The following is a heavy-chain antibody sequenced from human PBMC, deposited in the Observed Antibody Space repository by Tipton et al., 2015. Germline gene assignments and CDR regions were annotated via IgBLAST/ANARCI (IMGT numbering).Heavy chain of an antibody. CDR3: ARDLEHGMDV. V-gene: IGHV4-59*01. D-gene: IGHD5-24*01. CDR1: GGSISSYY. CDR2: IYYTGNT. Sequence: TLSLTCTVSGGSISSYYWSWIRQPPGKGLEWIGYIYYTGNTHYNTSLKSRVTISLDTSKNQFSLTVNSVTAADTAVYYCARDLEHGMDVWGQGTTVTVSS. J-gene: IGHJ6*02.